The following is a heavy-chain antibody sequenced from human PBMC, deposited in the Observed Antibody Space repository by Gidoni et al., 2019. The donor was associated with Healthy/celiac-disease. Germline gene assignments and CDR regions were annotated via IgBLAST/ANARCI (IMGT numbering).Heavy chain of an antibody. CDR2: INPNSGGT. CDR3: ARDLSGSGSSNRHYYYGMDV. V-gene: IGHV1-2*04. D-gene: IGHD3-10*01. CDR1: GYTFTGYY. J-gene: IGHJ6*02. Sequence: QVQLVQAGAEVKKPGASVKVSCKASGYTFTGYYMHWVRQAPGQGLEWMGWINPNSGGTNYAQKFQGWVTMTRDTSISTAYMELSRLRSDDTAVYYCARDLSGSGSSNRHYYYGMDVWGQGTTVTVSS.